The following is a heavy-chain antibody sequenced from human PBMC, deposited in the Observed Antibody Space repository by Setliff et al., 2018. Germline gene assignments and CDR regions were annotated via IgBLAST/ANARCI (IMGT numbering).Heavy chain of an antibody. V-gene: IGHV1-46*01. J-gene: IGHJ3*02. CDR3: ARDVFPYHYEGAFDI. Sequence: ASVKVSCKASGYTFTSHYMHWVRQAPGLGLEWMGTINPSSGRTSYAQEFQGRVTMTRDTSTSTVYMDMSSLRSEDTAVYYCARDVFPYHYEGAFDIWGQVTMVTVSS. CDR2: INPSSGRT. CDR1: GYTFTSHY. D-gene: IGHD3-22*01.